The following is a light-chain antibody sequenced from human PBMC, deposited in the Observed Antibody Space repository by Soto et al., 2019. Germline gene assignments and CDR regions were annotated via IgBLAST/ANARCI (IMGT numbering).Light chain of an antibody. CDR2: GAS. J-gene: IGKJ1*01. CDR3: QQYGSSPPWS. V-gene: IGKV3-20*01. CDR1: QSVSSNY. Sequence: EIVLTQSPGTLSLSRGERATLSCRASQSVSSNYLAWYQQKPGQAPRLLIYGASTRATGIPGRFSGSGFGTDFTLTISRLEPEDFAVYYCQQYGSSPPWSFGQGTKVEIK.